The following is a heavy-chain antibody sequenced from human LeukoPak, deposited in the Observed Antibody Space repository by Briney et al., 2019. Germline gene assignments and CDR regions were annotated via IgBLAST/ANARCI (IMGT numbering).Heavy chain of an antibody. CDR3: ARIRDGYNDAYDI. J-gene: IGHJ3*02. CDR1: GGNFSNFA. CDR2: VIPFFGTS. Sequence: ASVKVSCKASGGNFSNFAFSWVRQAPGQGLEWMGGVIPFFGTSKYAQRFQGRVTISADEFTKTASMELSSLRSEDTAIYYCARIRDGYNDAYDIWGQGTVVTVPS. V-gene: IGHV1-69*13. D-gene: IGHD5-24*01.